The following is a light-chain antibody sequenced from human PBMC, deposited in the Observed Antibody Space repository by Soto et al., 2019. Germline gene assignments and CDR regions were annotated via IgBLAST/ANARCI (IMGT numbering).Light chain of an antibody. V-gene: IGKV3-11*01. J-gene: IGKJ5*01. CDR2: DAY. CDR1: QSFRGL. Sequence: EVVLTQSPVTLSLSPGERATLSCRASQSFRGLLAWYRQKPGQAPRLLIYDAYNRATGIPPRFSGSGSGTDFTLTISSLEPEDSAVYYCQQRHMWPITFGQGTRL. CDR3: QQRHMWPIT.